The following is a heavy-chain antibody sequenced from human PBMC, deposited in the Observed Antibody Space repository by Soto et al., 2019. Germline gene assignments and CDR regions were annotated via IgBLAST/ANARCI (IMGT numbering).Heavy chain of an antibody. Sequence: PGGSLRLSCEASGFTFSRVSMNWVRQVPGKGLEWVASISSGSSDTWYADSVKGRFIISRDNAQNSLFLQMNTLRPEDTAMYYCARRGCSGGSCYEGYSYGSHWFDPWGQGTLVTVSS. V-gene: IGHV3-21*01. D-gene: IGHD2-15*01. CDR2: ISSGSSDT. J-gene: IGHJ5*02. CDR1: GFTFSRVS. CDR3: ARRGCSGGSCYEGYSYGSHWFDP.